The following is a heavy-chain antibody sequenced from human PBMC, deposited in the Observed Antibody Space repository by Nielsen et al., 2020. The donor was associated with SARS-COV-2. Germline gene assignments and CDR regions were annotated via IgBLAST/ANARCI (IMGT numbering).Heavy chain of an antibody. V-gene: IGHV4-31*03. CDR3: ATFTHVGLSVIA. D-gene: IGHD2-21*01. J-gene: IGHJ5*02. CDR1: GVSVNSGAFY. Sequence: SETLSLTCSVSGVSVNSGAFYWTWIRQHPGRGLDWIGNIYYSGTTHYNPSLKSRVTISLDASQSQFSLNLSSVTAADTATYFCATFTHVGLSVIAWGQGTLVTVSS. CDR2: IYYSGTT.